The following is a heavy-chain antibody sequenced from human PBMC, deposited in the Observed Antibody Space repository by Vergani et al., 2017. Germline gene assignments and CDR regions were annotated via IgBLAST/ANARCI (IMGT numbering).Heavy chain of an antibody. V-gene: IGHV3-48*01. CDR1: GFTFSSYS. J-gene: IGHJ4*02. CDR2: ISSSSSTI. D-gene: IGHD3-10*01. Sequence: EVQLVESGGGLVQPGGSLRLSCAASGFTFSSYSMNWVRQAPGKGLEWVSYISSSSSTIYYADSVKGRFTISRDNAKNSLYLQMNSLRAEDTAVYYCAGAPRFGESHPIDFDYWGQGTLVTVSS. CDR3: AGAPRFGESHPIDFDY.